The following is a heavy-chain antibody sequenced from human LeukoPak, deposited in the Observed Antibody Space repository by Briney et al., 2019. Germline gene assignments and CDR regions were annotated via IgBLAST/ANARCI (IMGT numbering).Heavy chain of an antibody. CDR1: GFTFSTYW. CDR3: GRVGTGKWYFDI. V-gene: IGHV3-74*01. Sequence: GGSLSLSCEASGFTFSTYWVHWVRQVPGKGLVWVSRINTDGSRTTDAYSMKGRFTISRDNAKNTLYLQMNIRRAEDTGVYYCGRVGTGKWYFDIWGRGTLVTVSS. CDR2: INTDGSRT. J-gene: IGHJ2*01. D-gene: IGHD3-10*01.